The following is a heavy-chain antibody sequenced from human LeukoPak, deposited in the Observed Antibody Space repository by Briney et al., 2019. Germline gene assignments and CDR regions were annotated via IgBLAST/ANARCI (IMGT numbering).Heavy chain of an antibody. CDR1: GGSISSSSYY. Sequence: TSETLSLTCTVSGGSISSSSYYCGWIRQPPGKGLEWIGSIYYSGSTYYNPSLKSRVTISVDTSKNQFSLKLSSVTAADTAVYYCARRRRTYYYDSSGYGYFDYWGQGTLLTVSS. D-gene: IGHD3-22*01. CDR2: IYYSGST. J-gene: IGHJ4*02. V-gene: IGHV4-39*01. CDR3: ARRRRTYYYDSSGYGYFDY.